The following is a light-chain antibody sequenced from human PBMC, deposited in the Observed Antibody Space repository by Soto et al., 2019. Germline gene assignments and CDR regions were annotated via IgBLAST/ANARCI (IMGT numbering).Light chain of an antibody. CDR1: QSISSW. Sequence: DIQMTQFPSTLSASVGDRVTITCRASQSISSWLAWYPQKPGKAPKVLIYKASILESGVPSRFSGSGSGTEFSLTVSSLQPDDFATYYCQQYNNDRITFGQGTRLEIK. CDR2: KAS. CDR3: QQYNNDRIT. J-gene: IGKJ5*01. V-gene: IGKV1-5*03.